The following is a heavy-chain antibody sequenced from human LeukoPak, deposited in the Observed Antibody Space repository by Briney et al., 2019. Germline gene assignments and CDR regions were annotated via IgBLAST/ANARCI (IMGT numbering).Heavy chain of an antibody. J-gene: IGHJ4*02. Sequence: PGGSLRLSCAASGFTFSSYEMNWVRQAPGEGPEWVSYISGSGSTIYYADSVKGRFTISRDNAKNSLYLQMNSLRAEDTAVYYCARRQSGYPDYWGQGTLVTVSS. D-gene: IGHD3-3*01. CDR1: GFTFSSYE. CDR2: ISGSGSTI. V-gene: IGHV3-48*03. CDR3: ARRQSGYPDY.